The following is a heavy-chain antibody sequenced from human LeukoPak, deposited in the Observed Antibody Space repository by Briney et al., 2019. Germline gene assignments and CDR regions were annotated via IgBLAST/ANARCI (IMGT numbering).Heavy chain of an antibody. Sequence: ASVKVSCKASGYTFTGYYIHWVRQAPGQGLEWMGWINPNSGGTNYAQKFQGRVTMTRDTSISTAYMELSRLRSDDTAVYYCSRGSSTSITYCMDVWGKGTTVTVSS. V-gene: IGHV1-2*02. CDR2: INPNSGGT. CDR1: GYTFTGYY. J-gene: IGHJ6*03. D-gene: IGHD2-2*01. CDR3: SRGSSTSITYCMDV.